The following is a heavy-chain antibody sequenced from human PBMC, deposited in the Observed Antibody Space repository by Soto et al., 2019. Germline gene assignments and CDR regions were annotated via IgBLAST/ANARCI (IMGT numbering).Heavy chain of an antibody. J-gene: IGHJ5*02. D-gene: IGHD4-4*01. Sequence: QVTLKESGPVLVKPTEPLTLTCTVSGFSLSNARMGVSWIRQPPGKALEWLAHIFSNDEKSYSTSLKSRLTISKDPSKSQVVRTMTNMDPVDTATYYCARILIGLDYTYWFAPWGQGTLVTVSS. CDR2: IFSNDEK. CDR1: GFSLSNARMG. CDR3: ARILIGLDYTYWFAP. V-gene: IGHV2-26*01.